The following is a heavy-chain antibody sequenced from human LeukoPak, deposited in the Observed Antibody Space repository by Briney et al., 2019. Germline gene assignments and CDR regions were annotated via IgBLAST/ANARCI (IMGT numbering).Heavy chain of an antibody. CDR2: ISAYNGNT. CDR3: ARWEPKHTLFDAFDI. J-gene: IGHJ3*02. D-gene: IGHD1-26*01. V-gene: IGHV1-18*01. CDR1: GYTFTSYG. Sequence: ASVKVSCKASGYTFTSYGISWVRQAPGQGLEWMGWISAYNGNTNYAQKLQGRVTMTTDTSTSTAYMELRSLRSDDTAVYYCARWEPKHTLFDAFDIWGQGTMVTVSS.